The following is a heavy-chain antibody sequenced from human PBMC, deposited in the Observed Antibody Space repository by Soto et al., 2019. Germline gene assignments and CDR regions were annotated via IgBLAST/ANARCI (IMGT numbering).Heavy chain of an antibody. CDR1: GGSFGKSA. CDR3: ATGVIWIGYFTVDS. J-gene: IGHJ4*02. V-gene: IGHV1-69*13. D-gene: IGHD3-3*01. Sequence: ASVKVSCKASGGSFGKSAINWVRQTPGQGLEWLGGFIPVYRTLNYAQKFQGRVTITADESTGTAYMTLSSLASDDTAVYYCATGVIWIGYFTVDSWGQGTRVTVS. CDR2: FIPVYRTL.